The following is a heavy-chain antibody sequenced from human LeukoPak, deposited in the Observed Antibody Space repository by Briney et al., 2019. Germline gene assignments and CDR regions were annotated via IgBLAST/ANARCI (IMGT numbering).Heavy chain of an antibody. CDR1: GGSMNNYY. V-gene: IGHV4-59*08. J-gene: IGHJ4*02. CDR3: ARLGSVAMPFDY. CDR2: SYYSGST. Sequence: SETLSLTCTVSGGSMNNYYWNWIRQPPGKGLEWIGYSYYSGSTNYNPSLKSRVNISVDTSKNQFSLNLSSVTAADTAVYYCARLGSVAMPFDYWGQGTLVTVSS. D-gene: IGHD2-2*01.